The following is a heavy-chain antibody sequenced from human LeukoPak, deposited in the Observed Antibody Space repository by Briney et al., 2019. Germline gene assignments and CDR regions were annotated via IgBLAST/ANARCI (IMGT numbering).Heavy chain of an antibody. J-gene: IGHJ5*02. D-gene: IGHD1-26*01. V-gene: IGHV3-23*01. CDR1: GFTFSTFA. CDR3: ARGQGATVPQVGKNWFDP. Sequence: QPGGSLRLSCAASGFTFSTFAMIWVRQPPGKGLEWVSSIFPSGGEIHYADSVRGRFTISRDNSKSTLSLQMNSLRAEDTAIYYCARGQGATVPQVGKNWFDPWGQGTRVTVSS. CDR2: IFPSGGEI.